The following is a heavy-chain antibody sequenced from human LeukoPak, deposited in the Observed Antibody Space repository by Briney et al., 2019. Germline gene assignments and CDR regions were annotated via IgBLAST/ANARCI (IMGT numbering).Heavy chain of an antibody. D-gene: IGHD3-22*01. CDR1: GYTFTSYY. CDR2: INSSGGST. Sequence: ASVKVSCKASGYTFTSYYMHWVRQAPGQGLEWMGIINSSGGSTSYAQKFQGRVTMTRDTSTSTVYMELSSLRSEDTAVYYCARDLNTHYYDSSGYPNYWGQGTLVTVSS. J-gene: IGHJ4*02. V-gene: IGHV1-46*01. CDR3: ARDLNTHYYDSSGYPNY.